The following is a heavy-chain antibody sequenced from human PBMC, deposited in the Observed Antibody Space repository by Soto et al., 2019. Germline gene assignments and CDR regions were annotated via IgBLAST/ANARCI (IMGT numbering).Heavy chain of an antibody. Sequence: VQLLESGGGLIQPGGSLRLSCAASGFTFSSYAMSWVRQAPGKGLEWVSGVRSSGGSTYYADSVKGRFTISRDNSKNTLYVQMNSLRAEDTAVYYCAKNRSPCSGGSCYSPMDVWGKGTTVTVSA. CDR3: AKNRSPCSGGSCYSPMDV. CDR1: GFTFSSYA. D-gene: IGHD2-15*01. CDR2: VRSSGGST. J-gene: IGHJ6*04. V-gene: IGHV3-23*01.